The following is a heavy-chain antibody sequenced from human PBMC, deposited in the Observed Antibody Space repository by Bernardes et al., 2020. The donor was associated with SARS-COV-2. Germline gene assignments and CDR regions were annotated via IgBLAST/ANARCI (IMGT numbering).Heavy chain of an antibody. J-gene: IGHJ5*02. CDR2: IYYSGST. V-gene: IGHV4-59*01. CDR3: AKEGGSDFWSGLNWFDP. CDR1: GGSISNSY. Sequence: LSLTCTVSGGSISNSYWNWIRQPQGKGLEWIGFIYYSGSTNYNPSLKSRVTISVDTSKNQFSLKLSSVTAADTAVYYCAKEGGSDFWSGLNWFDPWGQGILVTVSS. D-gene: IGHD3-3*01.